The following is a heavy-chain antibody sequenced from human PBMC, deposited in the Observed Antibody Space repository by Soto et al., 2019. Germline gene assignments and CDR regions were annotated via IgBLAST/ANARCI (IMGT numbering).Heavy chain of an antibody. J-gene: IGHJ5*02. CDR2: IDPSDSET. V-gene: IGHV5-10-1*01. D-gene: IGHD3-10*01. Sequence: GESLKISCKGSGYSFTSYWISWVRQMPEKGLEWMGRIDPSDSETNYSPSFQGHVTISADKSIRTANLQWSSLKASDTAMYYCARRGTMVRGVDWFGPWGQGTLVTVSS. CDR1: GYSFTSYW. CDR3: ARRGTMVRGVDWFGP.